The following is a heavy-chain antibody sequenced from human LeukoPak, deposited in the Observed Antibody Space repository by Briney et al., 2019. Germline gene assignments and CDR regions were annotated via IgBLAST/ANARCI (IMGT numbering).Heavy chain of an antibody. D-gene: IGHD3-3*01. CDR1: GGSISSSNW. CDR2: IYHSGST. Sequence: SETLSLTCAVSGGSISSSNWWSWVRQPPGKGLEWIGEIYHSGSTNYNPSLKSRVTISVDKSKNQFSLKLSSVTAADTAVYYCARDFNRFLEWLRAGYYYHYMDVWGKGTTVTVSS. J-gene: IGHJ6*03. CDR3: ARDFNRFLEWLRAGYYYHYMDV. V-gene: IGHV4-4*02.